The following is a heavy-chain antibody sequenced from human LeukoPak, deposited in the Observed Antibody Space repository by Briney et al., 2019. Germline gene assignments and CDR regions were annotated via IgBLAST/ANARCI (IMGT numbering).Heavy chain of an antibody. D-gene: IGHD1-14*01. V-gene: IGHV4-59*01. CDR1: GGSISSYY. CDR2: IYYSGTT. CDR3: ARTGTRPH. Sequence: PSETLSLTCTVSGGSISSYYWSWIRQPPGKGLEWIGYIYYSGTTNYNPSLKSRVTISVDTSKNQFSLKLSSVTAADTGVYYCARTGTRPHWGQGTLVTVSS. J-gene: IGHJ4*02.